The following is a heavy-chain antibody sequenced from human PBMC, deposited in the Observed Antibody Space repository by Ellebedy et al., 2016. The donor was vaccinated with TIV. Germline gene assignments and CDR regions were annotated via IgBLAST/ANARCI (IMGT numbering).Heavy chain of an antibody. Sequence: ASVKVSCKASGFTFTDYGVTWVRQAPGQGLEWMGWISAYNGDTNYAQMLQGRVTMTTDTSTSTAYMELRSLRSDDTAVYYCARSFGHSALPNFDYWGQGTAVTVSS. J-gene: IGHJ4*02. V-gene: IGHV1-18*01. CDR3: ARSFGHSALPNFDY. CDR1: GFTFTDYG. CDR2: ISAYNGDT. D-gene: IGHD3/OR15-3a*01.